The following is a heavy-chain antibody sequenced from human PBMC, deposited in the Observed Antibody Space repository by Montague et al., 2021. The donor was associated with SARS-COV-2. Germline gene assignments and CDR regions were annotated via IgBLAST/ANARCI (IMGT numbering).Heavy chain of an antibody. CDR1: GFSISSGFY. J-gene: IGHJ4*02. D-gene: IGHD5-12*01. V-gene: IGHV4-38-2*01. Sequence: SETLSLTCSVSGFSISSGFYWAWIRQSPGRGPEWFGTVYHSGYAPYNPSLKGRVTVSIDTSKNQFSLTVTSLTAADTAVYFCARRRYTGSDYFDYWGQGTLVTVSS. CDR2: VYHSGYA. CDR3: ARRRYTGSDYFDY.